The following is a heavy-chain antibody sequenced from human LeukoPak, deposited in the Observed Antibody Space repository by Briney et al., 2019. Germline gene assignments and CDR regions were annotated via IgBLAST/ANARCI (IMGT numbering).Heavy chain of an antibody. CDR3: AREVLWFGELFMSNWFDP. CDR2: IYHSGST. D-gene: IGHD3-10*01. CDR1: GGSISSGGYS. V-gene: IGHV4-30-2*01. Sequence: PSHTLSLTCAVSGGSISSGGYSWSWIRQPPGKGVEWIGYIYHSGSTYYNPSLKSRVTISVDRSKNQFSLKLSSVTAADTAVYYCAREVLWFGELFMSNWFDPWGQGTLVTVSS. J-gene: IGHJ5*02.